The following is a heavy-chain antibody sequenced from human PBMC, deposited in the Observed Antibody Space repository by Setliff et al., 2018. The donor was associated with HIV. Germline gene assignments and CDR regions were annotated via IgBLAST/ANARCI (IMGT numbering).Heavy chain of an antibody. CDR2: MNPNSGDT. J-gene: IGHJ6*03. V-gene: IGHV1-8*01. CDR3: VRGPSSGWPAYYYYMDV. Sequence: ASVKVFCKASSYTFTTYDINWVRQATGQGLEWMGWMNPNSGDTAYAQKFQGRVNMTRDTSISTAYLELSSLISEDTAVYYCVRGPSSGWPAYYYYMDVWGKGTTVTVSS. D-gene: IGHD6-19*01. CDR1: SYTFTTYD.